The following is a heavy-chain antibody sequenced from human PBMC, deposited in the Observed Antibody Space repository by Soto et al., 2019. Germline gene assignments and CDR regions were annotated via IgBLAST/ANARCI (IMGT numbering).Heavy chain of an antibody. J-gene: IGHJ6*02. CDR2: ISSSSSYI. CDR3: AREGRYYDILTGYLTGGMDV. Sequence: EVQLVESGGGLVKPGGSLRLSCAASGFTFSSYSMNWVRQAPGKGLEWVSSISSSSSYIYHADSVKGRFTISRDNAKNSLYLQMNSLRAEDTAVYYCAREGRYYDILTGYLTGGMDVWGQGTTVTVSS. D-gene: IGHD3-9*01. V-gene: IGHV3-21*01. CDR1: GFTFSSYS.